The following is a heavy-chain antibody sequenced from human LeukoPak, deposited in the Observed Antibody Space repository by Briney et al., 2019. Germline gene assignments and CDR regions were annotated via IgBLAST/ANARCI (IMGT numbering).Heavy chain of an antibody. V-gene: IGHV4-61*02. D-gene: IGHD2-2*01. CDR2: IYTSGST. Sequence: KTSETLSLTCTVSGGSISSGSYYWSWIRQPAGKGLEWIGRIYTSGSTNYNPSLKSRVTISVDTSKNQFSLKLSSVTAADTAVYYCARDRYCSSTSCRNEGDWFDPWGQGTLVTVSS. CDR3: ARDRYCSSTSCRNEGDWFDP. CDR1: GGSISSGSYY. J-gene: IGHJ5*02.